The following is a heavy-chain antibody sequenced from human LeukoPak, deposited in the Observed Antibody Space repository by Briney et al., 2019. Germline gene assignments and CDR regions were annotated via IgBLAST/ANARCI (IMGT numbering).Heavy chain of an antibody. CDR3: ARHGGISSGAFDI. J-gene: IGHJ3*02. D-gene: IGHD6-19*01. V-gene: IGHV4-59*08. Sequence: SETLSLTCTVSGGSMSSNYWSWIRPPPGKGLEWIGYIYYSGSTDYNPSLKSRVSISVATSKNQFSLSLGSVTAADTAVYYCARHGGISSGAFDIWGQGTMVTVSS. CDR1: GGSMSSNY. CDR2: IYYSGST.